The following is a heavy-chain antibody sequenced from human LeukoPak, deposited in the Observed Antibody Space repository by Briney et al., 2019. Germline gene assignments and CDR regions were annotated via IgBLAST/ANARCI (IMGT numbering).Heavy chain of an antibody. V-gene: IGHV4-39*07. CDR1: GGSISSGDYY. CDR3: SSWRRQRYYYGMDV. Sequence: SETLSLTCTVSGGSISSGDYYWSWIRQPPGKGLEWIGEINHSGSTNYNPSLKSRVTISVDTSKNQFSLKLSSVTAADTAVYYCSSWRRQRYYYGMDVWGQGTTVTVSS. CDR2: INHSGST. D-gene: IGHD6-13*01. J-gene: IGHJ6*02.